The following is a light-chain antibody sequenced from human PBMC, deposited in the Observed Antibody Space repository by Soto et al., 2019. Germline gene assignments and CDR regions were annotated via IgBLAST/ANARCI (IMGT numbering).Light chain of an antibody. CDR1: QSVSSSY. Sequence: EIVLTQSPGTLSLSPGERATLSCRARQSVSSSYLAWYQQKPGQAPRLLIYGASSRATGIPDRFSGSGSGTDFTLNISRLEPEDFALYYCQQYGSSPPYTFGQGTKLEIK. J-gene: IGKJ2*01. V-gene: IGKV3-20*01. CDR3: QQYGSSPPYT. CDR2: GAS.